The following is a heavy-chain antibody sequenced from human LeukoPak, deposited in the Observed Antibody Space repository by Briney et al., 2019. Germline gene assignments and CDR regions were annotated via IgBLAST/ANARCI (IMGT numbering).Heavy chain of an antibody. V-gene: IGHV4-34*01. CDR1: GRFTSCYY. CDR3: ARGGGFGELYS. D-gene: IGHD3-10*01. J-gene: IGHJ5*02. CDR2: YNHSGNT. Sequence: KPSETLSLTCAVCGRFTSCYYWSWIHKPPEKGLEWIGVYNHSGNTNYNPSLKSRVTISVDTSKNQFSLELSSVTAADTAVYYCARGGGFGELYSWGQGTLVTVSS.